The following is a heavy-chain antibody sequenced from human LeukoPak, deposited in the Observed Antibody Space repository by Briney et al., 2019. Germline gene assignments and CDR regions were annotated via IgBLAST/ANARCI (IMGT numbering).Heavy chain of an antibody. Sequence: GGSLRLSCVVSGFTFSSYPMSWVRQAPGKGLEWVSAISGSGGSTNYADSVKGRVTVSRDNSKSTLYLQMNSLRAEDTAVYYCAKSSYYGSSGYYREYYFDYWGQGTLVTVSS. CDR1: GFTFSSYP. V-gene: IGHV3-23*01. CDR2: ISGSGGST. D-gene: IGHD3-22*01. J-gene: IGHJ4*02. CDR3: AKSSYYGSSGYYREYYFDY.